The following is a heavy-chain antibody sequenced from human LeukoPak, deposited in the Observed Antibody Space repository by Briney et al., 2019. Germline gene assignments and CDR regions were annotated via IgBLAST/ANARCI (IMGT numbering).Heavy chain of an antibody. V-gene: IGHV3-23*01. CDR2: ISGSGGST. CDR3: AIFAHPPVGATYPFDY. CDR1: GFTFSSYG. D-gene: IGHD1-26*01. Sequence: PGGSLRLSCAASGFTFSSYGMSWVRQAPGKGLEWVSAISGSGGSTYYADSVKGRFTISRDNSKNTLYLQMNSLRAEDTAVYYCAIFAHPPVGATYPFDYWGQGTLVTVSS. J-gene: IGHJ4*02.